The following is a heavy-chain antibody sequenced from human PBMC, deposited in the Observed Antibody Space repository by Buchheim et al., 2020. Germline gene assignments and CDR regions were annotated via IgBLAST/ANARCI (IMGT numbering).Heavy chain of an antibody. Sequence: QVQLVQSEVEVKKPGASVRVSCKTSGYTFLNYGVSWVRQAPGQGLEWLGWISASNTYTNYAQRLQGRVTMTTDTSTNTAYMELRSLTSDDTAVYYCAREYFGVVMKTSYFDYWGQGTL. D-gene: IGHD3-3*01. CDR1: GYTFLNYG. J-gene: IGHJ4*02. CDR2: ISASNTYT. CDR3: AREYFGVVMKTSYFDY. V-gene: IGHV1-18*01.